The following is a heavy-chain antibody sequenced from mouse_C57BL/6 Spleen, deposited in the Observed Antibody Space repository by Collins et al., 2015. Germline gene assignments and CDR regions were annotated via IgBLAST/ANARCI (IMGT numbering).Heavy chain of an antibody. CDR3: ARGGGTTVVATNFDY. Sequence: QVQLQQPGAELVMPGASVKLSCKASGYTFTSYWMHWVKQRPGQGLEWIGEIDPSDSYTNCNQKFKGKSTLTVGKSSSTAYMQLSSLTSEDSAAYYCARGGGTTVVATNFDYWGQGTTLTVSS. CDR1: GYTFTSYW. CDR2: IDPSDSYT. J-gene: IGHJ2*01. V-gene: IGHV1-69*01. D-gene: IGHD1-1*01.